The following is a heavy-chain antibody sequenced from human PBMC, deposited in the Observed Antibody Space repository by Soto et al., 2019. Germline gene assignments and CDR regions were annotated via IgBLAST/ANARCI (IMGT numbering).Heavy chain of an antibody. CDR2: ISSSSSYI. J-gene: IGHJ4*02. Sequence: PGGSLRLSCAASGFTFSSYSMNWVRQAPGKGLEWVSSISSSSSYIYYADSVKGRFTISRDNAKNSLYLQMNSLRAEDTAVYYCCKSFSGGSCFDYWGQGTLVTVSS. CDR1: GFTFSSYS. V-gene: IGHV3-21*01. CDR3: CKSFSGGSCFDY. D-gene: IGHD2-15*01.